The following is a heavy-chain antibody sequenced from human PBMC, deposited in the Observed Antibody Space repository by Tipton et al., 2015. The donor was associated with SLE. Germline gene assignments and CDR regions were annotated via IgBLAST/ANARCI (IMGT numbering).Heavy chain of an antibody. J-gene: IGHJ6*02. Sequence: SLRLSCAASGFTFSSYAMSWVRQAPGKGLEWVSAISGSGGSTYYADSVKGRFTISRDNAKNSLYLQMSSLRAEDTAVYYCVKAAVARPLYYYGMDVWGQGTTVTVSS. D-gene: IGHD4-23*01. CDR2: ISGSGGST. CDR3: VKAAVARPLYYYGMDV. CDR1: GFTFSSYA. V-gene: IGHV3-23*01.